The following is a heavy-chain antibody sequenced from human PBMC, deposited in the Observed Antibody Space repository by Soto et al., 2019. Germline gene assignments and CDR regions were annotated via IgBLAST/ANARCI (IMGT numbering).Heavy chain of an antibody. V-gene: IGHV2-5*02. CDR2: IYWDDDK. CDR3: AHSSSAEILLLWFGESPKTDAFDI. J-gene: IGHJ3*02. D-gene: IGHD3-10*01. Sequence: SGPTLVKPTQTLTLTCTFSGFSLSTSGVGVGWIRQPPGKALEWLALIYWDDDKRYSPSLKSRLTITKDTSKNQVVLKMTNMDPVDTATYYCAHSSSAEILLLWFGESPKTDAFDIWGQGTMVTVSS. CDR1: GFSLSTSGVG.